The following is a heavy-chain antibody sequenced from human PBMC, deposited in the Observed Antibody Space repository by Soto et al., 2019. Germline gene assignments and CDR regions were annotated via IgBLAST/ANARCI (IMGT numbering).Heavy chain of an antibody. CDR1: GGTFSRYA. D-gene: IGHD6-13*01. CDR3: ARDWGSYSSSWPTFDY. J-gene: IGHJ4*02. CDR2: IIPIFGTA. V-gene: IGHV1-69*01. Sequence: QVQLVQSGAEVKKPGSSVKVSCKASGGTFSRYAISWVRQAPGQGLEWMGGIIPIFGTANYAQKFQGRVTITADESTSTAYMELSSLRSEDTAVYYCARDWGSYSSSWPTFDYWGQGTLVTVSS.